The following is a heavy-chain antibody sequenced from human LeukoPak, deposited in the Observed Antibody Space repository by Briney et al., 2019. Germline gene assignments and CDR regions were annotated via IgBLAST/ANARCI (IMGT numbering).Heavy chain of an antibody. J-gene: IGHJ5*02. CDR2: VNPSGGDT. CDR1: GYTFTNYY. V-gene: IGHV1-46*01. Sequence: ASVKVSCKASGYTFTNYYIHWVRQAPGQGLEWMGIVNPSGGDTNFAQKFQGRVTITWDTSASTTYMELSSLRSEDTAVYYCARVGTGTHDLWGQGTLVTVSS. CDR3: ARVGTGTHDL. D-gene: IGHD1-1*01.